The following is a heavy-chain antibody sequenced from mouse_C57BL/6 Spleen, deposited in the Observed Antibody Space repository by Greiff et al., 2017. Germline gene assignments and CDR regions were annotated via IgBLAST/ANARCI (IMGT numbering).Heavy chain of an antibody. J-gene: IGHJ2*01. V-gene: IGHV1-76*01. Sequence: QVHVKQSGAELVRPGASVKLSCKASGYTFTDYYINWVKQRPGQGLEWIARIYPGSGNTYYNEKFKGQATLTAAKSSSTAYMQLSSLTSEDSAVYFCARGGGYDGYFDYWGQGTTLTVSS. CDR3: ARGGGYDGYFDY. CDR2: IYPGSGNT. D-gene: IGHD2-2*01. CDR1: GYTFTDYY.